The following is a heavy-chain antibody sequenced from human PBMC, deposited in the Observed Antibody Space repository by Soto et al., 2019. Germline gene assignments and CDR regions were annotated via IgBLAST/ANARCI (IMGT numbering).Heavy chain of an antibody. CDR3: VKNSGWFNT. CDR2: IDGSGGIT. J-gene: IGHJ5*02. V-gene: IGHV3-23*01. D-gene: IGHD3-10*01. CDR1: GFTFGTTD. Sequence: QPVGSLRLSCAASGFTFGTTDMSWVRQAPGEGLEWVSTIDGSGGITYYADSVKGRFTISRDNSRNTVYLQMNSLRGDDTALYYCVKNSGWFNTWGQGALVTVSS.